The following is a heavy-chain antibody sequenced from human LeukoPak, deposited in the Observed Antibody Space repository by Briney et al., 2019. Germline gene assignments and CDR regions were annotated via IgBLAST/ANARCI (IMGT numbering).Heavy chain of an antibody. CDR2: ISSNGGST. CDR3: ARDGLGYGDYFFNYGMDV. CDR1: GFTFSSYA. Sequence: PGGSLRLSCSASGFTFSSYAMHWVRQAPGKGLEYVSAISSNGGSTYYADSVKGRFSISRDNSKNTLYLQMSSLRAEDTAVYYCARDGLGYGDYFFNYGMDVWGQGTTVTVSS. D-gene: IGHD4-17*01. V-gene: IGHV3-64D*06. J-gene: IGHJ6*02.